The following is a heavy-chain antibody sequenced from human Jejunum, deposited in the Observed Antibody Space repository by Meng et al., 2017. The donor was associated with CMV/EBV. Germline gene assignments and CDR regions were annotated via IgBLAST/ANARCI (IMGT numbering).Heavy chain of an antibody. D-gene: IGHD2-2*01. Sequence: CAVNGGSFSGYYWIWIRQPPGKGLEWIGEIHDSGSTSYNPSLKSRATISLDTSKNHFSLMLDSVTAADTAVYFCARRVVPTAMGRWGQGTLVTVSS. CDR3: ARRVVPTAMGR. J-gene: IGHJ4*02. CDR2: IHDSGST. CDR1: GGSFSGYY. V-gene: IGHV4-34*01.